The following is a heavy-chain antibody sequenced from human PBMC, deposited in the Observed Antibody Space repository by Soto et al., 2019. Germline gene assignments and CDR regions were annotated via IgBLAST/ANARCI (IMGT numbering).Heavy chain of an antibody. CDR3: ARTGSTANFEG. J-gene: IGHJ4*02. V-gene: IGHV1-18*01. Sequence: VQLVQSGAEVKKPGASVKVSCKTSGFNFFNYGYTWVRQAPGQGLEWVGCIRAFSGRKDYAPKFQGRVTLTADTSTSTAYMELGSLTSDDTAVYYCARTGSTANFEGWGQGTLVTVSS. D-gene: IGHD1-26*01. CDR2: IRAFSGRK. CDR1: GFNFFNYG.